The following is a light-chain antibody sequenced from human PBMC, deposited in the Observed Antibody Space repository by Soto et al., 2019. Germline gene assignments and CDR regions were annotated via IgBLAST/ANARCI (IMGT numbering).Light chain of an antibody. CDR2: LAS. CDR1: DVLVGTNGHNY. J-gene: IGKJ5*01. V-gene: IGKV2-28*01. Sequence: DSVMTQSPLSLPVTPGEPASVSVGASDVLVGTNGHNYLDWYVQKPGQSPQLLIYLASNRASGVPARFSGSGSGTHFRLKISRVEAEDVGLYCCMQGLQTPNPSGQGTRLEIK. CDR3: MQGLQTPNP.